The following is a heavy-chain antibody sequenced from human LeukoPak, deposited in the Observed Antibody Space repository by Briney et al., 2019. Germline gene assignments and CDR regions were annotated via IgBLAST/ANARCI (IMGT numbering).Heavy chain of an antibody. CDR1: GGSISSSSYY. V-gene: IGHV4-39*01. Sequence: TSETLSLTCTVSGGSISSSSYYWGWIRQPPGKGLEWIGSIYYSGSTHYNPSLKSRVTISVDTSKNQFSLKLSSVTAADTAVYYCARHVGVGATLFDYWGQGTLVTVSS. D-gene: IGHD1-26*01. CDR3: ARHVGVGATLFDY. CDR2: IYYSGST. J-gene: IGHJ4*02.